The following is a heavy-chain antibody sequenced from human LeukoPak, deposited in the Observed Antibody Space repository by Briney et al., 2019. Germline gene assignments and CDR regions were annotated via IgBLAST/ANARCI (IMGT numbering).Heavy chain of an antibody. CDR3: ARELVGAAFDY. V-gene: IGHV3-66*01. J-gene: IGHJ4*02. CDR2: IYSGGST. CDR1: GFTFSPYS. D-gene: IGHD1-26*01. Sequence: GGSLRLSCAASGFTFSPYSMNWVRQAPWKGLEWVSVIYSGGSTYYADSVKGRFTISRDNSKNTLYLQMNSLRAEDTAVYYCARELVGAAFDYWGQGTLVTVSS.